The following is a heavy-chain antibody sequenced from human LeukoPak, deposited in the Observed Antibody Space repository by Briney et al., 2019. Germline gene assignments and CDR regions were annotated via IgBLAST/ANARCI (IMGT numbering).Heavy chain of an antibody. CDR3: ARAREGYSSGYDY. CDR2: ISSSSSTI. D-gene: IGHD6-19*01. V-gene: IGHV3-48*01. CDR1: GFTFSSYS. J-gene: IGHJ4*02. Sequence: GALRLSCAASGFTFSSYSMTWVRQAPGKGLEWVSYISSSSSTIYYADSVKGRFTISRDNAKNSLYLQMNSLRAEDTAVYYCARAREGYSSGYDYWGQGTLVTVSS.